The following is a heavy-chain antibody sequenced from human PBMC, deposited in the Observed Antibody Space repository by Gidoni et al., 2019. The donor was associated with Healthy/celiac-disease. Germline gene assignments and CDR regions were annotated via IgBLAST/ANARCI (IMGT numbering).Heavy chain of an antibody. D-gene: IGHD6-19*01. V-gene: IGHV4-31*03. CDR2: RYFSGST. Sequence: QVQLQESGPGRVKPSPTLSRTCTVSGGSISSGGYYCSWIRQHPGKGLEWLGYRYFSGSTYDNPSLKSRVTISVDTSKNQFSLKLSSVTAADTAVYYCARGLGQWLVSQPLYFDYWGQGTLVTVSS. J-gene: IGHJ4*02. CDR1: GGSISSGGYY. CDR3: ARGLGQWLVSQPLYFDY.